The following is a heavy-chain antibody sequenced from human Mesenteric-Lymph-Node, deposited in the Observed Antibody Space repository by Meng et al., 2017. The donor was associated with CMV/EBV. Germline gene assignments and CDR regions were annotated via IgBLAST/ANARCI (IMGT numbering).Heavy chain of an antibody. CDR3: ARVHFGYSYGSGYYFYGMDV. J-gene: IGHJ6*02. D-gene: IGHD5-18*01. V-gene: IGHV4-59*11. CDR2: IYFTGTT. Sequence: SETLSLTCTVSGDSISSHYWSWIRLPPGKGLEWIGYIYFTGTTNYNPSLKSRVTISVDTSKKQLSLKLSSVTAADTAVYYCARVHFGYSYGSGYYFYGMDVWGQGTTVTVSS. CDR1: GDSISSHY.